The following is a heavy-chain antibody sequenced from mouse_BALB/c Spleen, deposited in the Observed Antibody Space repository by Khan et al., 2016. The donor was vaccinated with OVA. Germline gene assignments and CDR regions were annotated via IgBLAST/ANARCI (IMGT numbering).Heavy chain of an antibody. V-gene: IGHV3-2*02. CDR2: ISYSGNT. J-gene: IGHJ2*01. CDR1: GYSIASDYA. D-gene: IGHD1-1*01. CDR3: ERVYGGNFNY. Sequence: EVQLQESGPGLVKPSQSLSLTCTVTGYSIASDYAWNWIRQFPGNKLEWMGSISYSGNTNYNPSLKSRISITRDTSKNQFFLQLNSVTSEDTATYYCERVYGGNFNYWGQGTTLTVSS.